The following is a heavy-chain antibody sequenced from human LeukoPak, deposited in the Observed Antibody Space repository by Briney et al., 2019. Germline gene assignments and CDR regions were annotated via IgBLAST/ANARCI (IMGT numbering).Heavy chain of an antibody. CDR1: GGSFSGYY. CDR3: ARQIPATANHYFDY. CDR2: INHSGST. D-gene: IGHD2-15*01. J-gene: IGHJ4*02. V-gene: IGHV4-34*01. Sequence: PSETLSLTSAVYGGSFSGYYWSWIRKPPGTGLEWIGEINHSGSTNYNPSLKSRVTISVDTSKNQFSLKLSSVTAADTAVYYCARQIPATANHYFDYWGQGTLVTVSS.